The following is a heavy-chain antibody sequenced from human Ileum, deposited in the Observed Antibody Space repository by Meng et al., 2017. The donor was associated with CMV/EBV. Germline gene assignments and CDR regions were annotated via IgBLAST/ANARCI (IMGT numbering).Heavy chain of an antibody. J-gene: IGHJ6*02. V-gene: IGHV3-49*04. CDR1: GFSFGDYA. CDR2: IRSKAYGGTT. D-gene: IGHD2-2*01. CDR3: TRDWDDIVVVPAASYYNVDV. Sequence: SRKISGTASGFSFGDYAMSWVRQAPGKGREWVGFIRSKAYGGTTEYAASVKGRFTISRDDSKSIAYLQMNSLKNEDTAVYYCTRDWDDIVVVPAASYYNVDVWGQGTTVTVSS.